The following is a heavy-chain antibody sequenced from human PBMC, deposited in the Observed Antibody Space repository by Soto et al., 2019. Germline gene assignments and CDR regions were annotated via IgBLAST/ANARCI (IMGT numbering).Heavy chain of an antibody. CDR2: ISGSGGST. CDR1: GFTFSSYA. Sequence: EVQLLESGGGLVQPGGSLRLSCAASGFTFSSYATSWVRQAPGKGLEWCSAISGSGGSTYYADAVKGRFTISRDNSKNTLYLQMNSLRAEDTAVYYCAKDSRDYCTSTSCYPNWFDPWGQGTLVTVSS. J-gene: IGHJ5*02. CDR3: AKDSRDYCTSTSCYPNWFDP. D-gene: IGHD2-2*01. V-gene: IGHV3-23*01.